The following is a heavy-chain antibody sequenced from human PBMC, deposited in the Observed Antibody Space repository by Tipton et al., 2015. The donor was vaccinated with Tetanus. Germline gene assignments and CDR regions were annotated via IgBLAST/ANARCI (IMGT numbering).Heavy chain of an antibody. Sequence: QLVQSGAEVRKPGESLKISCQGSGYNFSYYSIGWVRHMPGKGLEWMGIVDPRDSGATYGPSFQGQVPISTDKSISTAYVQWTSLQASDTAIYYCARRRSAVLGGSYHWYFDLWGRGTLVTVSS. J-gene: IGHJ2*01. CDR3: ARRRSAVLGGSYHWYFDL. V-gene: IGHV5-51*01. D-gene: IGHD2-15*01. CDR2: VDPRDSGA. CDR1: GYNFSYYS.